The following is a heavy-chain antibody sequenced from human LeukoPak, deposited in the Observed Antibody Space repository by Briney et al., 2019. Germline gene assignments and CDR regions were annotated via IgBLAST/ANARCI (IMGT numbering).Heavy chain of an antibody. CDR3: ARVSSWYGVDAFDI. D-gene: IGHD6-13*01. Sequence: GGSLRLSCAASGFTVSSNYMSWVRQAPGKGLEWVSVIYSGGSTYYADSVKGRFTISRDNSKNTLYLQMNSLRAEDTAVYCCARVSSWYGVDAFDIWGQGTMVTVSS. CDR2: IYSGGST. CDR1: GFTVSSNY. J-gene: IGHJ3*02. V-gene: IGHV3-53*01.